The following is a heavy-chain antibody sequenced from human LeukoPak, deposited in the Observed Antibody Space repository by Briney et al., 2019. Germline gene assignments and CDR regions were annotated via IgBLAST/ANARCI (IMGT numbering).Heavy chain of an antibody. CDR3: AKENVPAAGEGFDY. V-gene: IGHV3-21*01. J-gene: IGHJ4*02. CDR1: GFSFSLHA. Sequence: PGGSLRLSCAASGFSFSLHAMNWVRQAPGKGLEWVSSITSSTGYIFYADSVKGRFTISRDNAENSVFLQMNSLRAEDTAVYYCAKENVPAAGEGFDYWGQGTLVTVSS. D-gene: IGHD2-2*01. CDR2: ITSSTGYI.